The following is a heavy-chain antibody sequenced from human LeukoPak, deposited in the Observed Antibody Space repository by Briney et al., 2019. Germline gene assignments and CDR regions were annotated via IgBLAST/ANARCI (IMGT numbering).Heavy chain of an antibody. CDR2: ISSSSSYI. D-gene: IGHD3-22*01. V-gene: IGHV3-21*01. CDR3: ARVVSTMIVVVPDY. CDR1: GFTFSSYS. Sequence: GGSLRLSCAASGFTFSSYSMNWVRQAPGKGVGWVSSISSSSSYIYYADSVKGRFTISRDNAKNSLYLQMNSLRAEDTVVYYCARVVSTMIVVVPDYWGQGTLVTVSS. J-gene: IGHJ4*02.